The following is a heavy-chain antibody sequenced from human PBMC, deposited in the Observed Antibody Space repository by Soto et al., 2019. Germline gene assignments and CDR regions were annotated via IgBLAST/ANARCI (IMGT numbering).Heavy chain of an antibody. Sequence: PSETLSLTCSVSGGSISSGSYYWSWIRQPPGQGLEWIGNIYHSGNTYYNPSLKSPLIISLDTSNNQFSLTVGCVTAADTAVYYCASPSHGSTAVGGQGSIVSVFS. CDR1: GGSISSGSYY. D-gene: IGHD2-8*02. V-gene: IGHV4-30-4*01. CDR2: IYHSGNT. J-gene: IGHJ3*01. CDR3: ASPSHGSTAV.